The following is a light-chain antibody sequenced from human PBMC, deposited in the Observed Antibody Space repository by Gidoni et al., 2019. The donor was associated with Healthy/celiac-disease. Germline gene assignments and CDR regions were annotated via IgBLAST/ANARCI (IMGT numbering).Light chain of an antibody. V-gene: IGKV1-9*01. CDR3: QQLNSYPRT. CDR1: PGISSY. CDR2: AAS. J-gene: IGKJ1*01. Sequence: EIQLTQSPSFLSASVGDRVTITCRASPGISSYLAWYQQKPGKAPKLLIYAASTLQSGLPSRCSGSGSGTEFTLTISSLQPEDFATYYCQQLNSYPRTFGQGTKVEIK.